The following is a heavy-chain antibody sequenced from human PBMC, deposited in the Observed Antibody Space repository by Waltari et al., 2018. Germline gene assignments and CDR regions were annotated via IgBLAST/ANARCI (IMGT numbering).Heavy chain of an antibody. CDR1: GGSISSGSSP. J-gene: IGHJ4*02. V-gene: IGHV4-30-4*01. CDR2: IYYSGST. D-gene: IGHD3-10*01. CDR3: ARALPGSGSDY. Sequence: QVQLQESGPGLVKPSPTLSLTCTFPGGSISSGSSPSRWIRQPPGKGLEWIGYIYYSGSTYYNPSLKSRVTISVDTSKNQFSLKLSSVTAADTAVYYCARALPGSGSDYWGQGTLVTVSS.